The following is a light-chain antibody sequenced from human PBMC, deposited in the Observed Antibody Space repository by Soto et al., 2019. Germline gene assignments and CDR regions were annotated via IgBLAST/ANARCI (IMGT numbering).Light chain of an antibody. V-gene: IGKV3-20*01. J-gene: IGKJ2*01. Sequence: ESVLTQSPGTLSLSPGERATLSCRASQTIIGNYLAWYQQKPGQAPRLLIYGASNRATGVPDRFSGSYSGTDFSLTITRLEPDDFAVYYCEQHVNSVYIFGQGTRLEI. CDR3: EQHVNSVYI. CDR1: QTIIGNY. CDR2: GAS.